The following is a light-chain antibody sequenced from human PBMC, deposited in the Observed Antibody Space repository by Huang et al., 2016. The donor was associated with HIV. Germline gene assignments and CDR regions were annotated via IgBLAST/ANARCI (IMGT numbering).Light chain of an antibody. J-gene: IGKJ4*01. CDR2: AAS. Sequence: IQLTQSPSSLSASVGDRVTITCRASQGISSYLAWYQQKPGKDPKLLIYAASTLQSGVPSRFSGSGSGTDFTLTSSSLQPEDFATYYCQQLNFYPLTFGGGTKVGIK. V-gene: IGKV1-9*01. CDR1: QGISSY. CDR3: QQLNFYPLT.